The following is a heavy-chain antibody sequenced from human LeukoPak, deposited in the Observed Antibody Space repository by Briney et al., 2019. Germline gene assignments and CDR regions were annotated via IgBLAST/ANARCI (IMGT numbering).Heavy chain of an antibody. D-gene: IGHD2-15*01. V-gene: IGHV4-34*01. CDR2: INHSGST. CDR3: ARGGYCSGGSCSYFDY. J-gene: IGHJ4*02. Sequence: SETLSLTCAVYGGSFSGYYWSWIRQPPGKGRDWIGEINHSGSTNYNPSLKSRVTISVDTSKNQFSLKLSSVTAADTAVYYCARGGYCSGGSCSYFDYWGQGTLVTVSS. CDR1: GGSFSGYY.